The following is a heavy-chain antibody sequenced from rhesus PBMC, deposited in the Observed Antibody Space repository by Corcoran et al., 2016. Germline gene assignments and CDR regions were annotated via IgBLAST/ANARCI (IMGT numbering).Heavy chain of an antibody. CDR2: TSYSGGT. V-gene: IGHV4-122*02. CDR1: GGSISSSYYY. D-gene: IGHD3-3*01. J-gene: IGHJ2*01. Sequence: QVQLQESGPGLVKPSETLSLTCAVSGGSISSSYYYWSWIRQAPGKGLGGIGYTSYSGGTNYTPSLKSRVTISRDTSKNQFSLKLSSVTAADTAVYYCASPTPHIWTGYYLSGWYFDLWGPGTPITITS. CDR3: ASPTPHIWTGYYLSGWYFDL.